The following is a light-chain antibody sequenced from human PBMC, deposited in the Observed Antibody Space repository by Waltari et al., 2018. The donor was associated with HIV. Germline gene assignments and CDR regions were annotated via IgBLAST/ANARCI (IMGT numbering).Light chain of an antibody. Sequence: EIVLTQSPGTLSLSPGERATLSCRASQSVSSSYLAWYQQKPGQAPRLLIYGASSRATGIADRFSGSGSGTDFTLTISRLGPEDFAVYYCQQYGGSPGTFGQGTKVEVK. CDR2: GAS. CDR3: QQYGGSPGT. J-gene: IGKJ1*01. V-gene: IGKV3-20*01. CDR1: QSVSSSY.